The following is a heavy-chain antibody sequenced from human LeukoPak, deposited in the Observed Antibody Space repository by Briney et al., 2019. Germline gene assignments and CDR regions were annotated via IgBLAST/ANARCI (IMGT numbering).Heavy chain of an antibody. D-gene: IGHD3-10*01. CDR1: GGSFSVYY. V-gene: IGHV4-34*01. J-gene: IGHJ4*02. CDR2: INDSGRT. CDR3: TGETYYFGH. Sequence: SETLSLTCAAYGGSFSVYYWSWIRQPPGKGLEWIGEINDSGRTNYNPSLKSRVTISVDTSKNQFSLKLSSVTAADTAMYYCTGETYYFGHWGQGALVTVSS.